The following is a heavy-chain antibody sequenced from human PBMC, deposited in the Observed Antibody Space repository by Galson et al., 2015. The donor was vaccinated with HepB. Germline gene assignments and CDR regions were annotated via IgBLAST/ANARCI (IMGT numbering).Heavy chain of an antibody. V-gene: IGHV3-21*01. Sequence: SLRLSCASSGFTLSTYSMNWVRQAPGKGLEWVSSISSSLYVYYADSVRGRFTVSRDNAKNSHYLQMNSLSAEDTAVYYCARVYGSGSYGYGMDVWGQGTTVTVS. CDR1: GFTLSTYS. CDR2: ISSSLYV. J-gene: IGHJ6*02. D-gene: IGHD3-10*01. CDR3: ARVYGSGSYGYGMDV.